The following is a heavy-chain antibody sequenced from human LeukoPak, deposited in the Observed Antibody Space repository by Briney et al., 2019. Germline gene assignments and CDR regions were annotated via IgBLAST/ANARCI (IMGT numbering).Heavy chain of an antibody. D-gene: IGHD5-24*01. V-gene: IGHV3-21*01. CDR1: GFTFSSYS. CDR2: ISSSSSYI. Sequence: GGSLRLSCTASGFTFSSYSMNWVRQAPGKGLEWVSSISSSSSYIYYADSVKGRFTISRDNAKNSLYLQMNSLRAEDTAVYYCARGGREMATIEGDYWGHGTLVTVSS. CDR3: ARGGREMATIEGDY. J-gene: IGHJ4*01.